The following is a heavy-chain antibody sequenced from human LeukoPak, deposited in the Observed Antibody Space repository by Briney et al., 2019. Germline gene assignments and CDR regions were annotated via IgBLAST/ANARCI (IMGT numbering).Heavy chain of an antibody. CDR3: ARKWEGAFDI. V-gene: IGHV3-20*04. Sequence: GGSLRLSCAASGFTVSSNYMSWVRQAPGKGLEWVSGINWNGGSTGYADSVKGRFTISRDNAKNSLYLQMNSLRAEDTALYYCARKWEGAFDIWGQGTMVTVSS. D-gene: IGHD1-26*01. J-gene: IGHJ3*02. CDR2: INWNGGST. CDR1: GFTVSSNY.